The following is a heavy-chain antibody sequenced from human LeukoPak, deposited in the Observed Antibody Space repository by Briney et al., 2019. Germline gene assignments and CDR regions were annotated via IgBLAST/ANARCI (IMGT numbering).Heavy chain of an antibody. V-gene: IGHV3-11*01. CDR2: ISNRGDTV. D-gene: IGHD2-8*01. CDR1: GFTFSDYY. Sequence: KPGGSQRLSCAASGFTFSDYYMTWLRQAPGKGLEWLSYISNRGDTVFYADSVKGRFTVSRDNVKRSLYLQIESLRDDDTAVYHCALGTINKDYYFGMDVWGQGTTVTVSS. CDR3: ALGTINKDYYFGMDV. J-gene: IGHJ6*02.